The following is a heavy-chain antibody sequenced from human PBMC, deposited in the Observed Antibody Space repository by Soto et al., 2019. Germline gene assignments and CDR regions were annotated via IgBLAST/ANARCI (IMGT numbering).Heavy chain of an antibody. V-gene: IGHV4-31*01. D-gene: IGHD5-12*01. CDR3: ARDTQRGYSGYFDS. CDR2: IYYSGST. CDR1: GGSLSSGGYY. Sequence: QVQLQESGPGLVKPSQTLSLSCTVSGGSLSSGGYYWSWIRQHPGKGLEWIGFIYYSGSTYYNPSLKIPVTISVDTSQNQFSLKLSSVTAADTAVYCCARDTQRGYSGYFDSWGQGTLVTVSS. J-gene: IGHJ4*02.